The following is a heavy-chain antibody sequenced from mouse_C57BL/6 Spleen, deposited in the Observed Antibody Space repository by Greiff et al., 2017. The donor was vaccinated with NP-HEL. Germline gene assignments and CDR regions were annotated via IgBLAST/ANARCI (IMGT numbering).Heavy chain of an antibody. CDR2: IDPSDSYT. Sequence: QVQLQQPGAELVKPGASVKLSCKASGYTFTSYWMQWVKQRPGQGLEWIGEIDPSDSYTNYNQKFKGKAKLTVDTSSSTAYMQLSSLTSEDSAVYYCARFYYGSPPYVWGTGTTVTVSS. CDR1: GYTFTSYW. D-gene: IGHD1-1*01. V-gene: IGHV1-50*01. CDR3: ARFYYGSPPYV. J-gene: IGHJ1*03.